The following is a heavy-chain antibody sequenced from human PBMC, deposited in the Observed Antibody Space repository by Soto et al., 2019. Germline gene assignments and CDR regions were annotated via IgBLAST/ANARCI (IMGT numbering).Heavy chain of an antibody. V-gene: IGHV3-23*01. CDR1: GFTFSAYA. Sequence: EVEVLESGGGLVQPGGSMRLSCVGSGFTFSAYAMSWVRQAPGKGLEWVSSISGAGVDTYYADSVKGRFAISRDNSNNIVFLQMTSLRVEDTAIYYCAKDMAFWGQGALVTVSS. CDR3: AKDMAF. D-gene: IGHD3-10*01. J-gene: IGHJ4*02. CDR2: ISGAGVDT.